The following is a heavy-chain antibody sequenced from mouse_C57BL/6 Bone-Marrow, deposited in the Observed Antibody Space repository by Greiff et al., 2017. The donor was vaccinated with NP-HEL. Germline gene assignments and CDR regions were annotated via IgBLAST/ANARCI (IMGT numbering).Heavy chain of an antibody. CDR3: ARHEDRLRKFAY. CDR2: FYPGSGSI. V-gene: IGHV1-62-2*01. Sequence: VQRVESGAELVKPGASVKLSCKASGYTFTEYTIHWVKQRSGQGLEWIGWFYPGSGSIKYNEKFKDKATLTADKSSSTVYMELSRLTSEDSAVYFCARHEDRLRKFAYWGQGTLVTVSA. CDR1: GYTFTEYT. D-gene: IGHD3-2*02. J-gene: IGHJ3*01.